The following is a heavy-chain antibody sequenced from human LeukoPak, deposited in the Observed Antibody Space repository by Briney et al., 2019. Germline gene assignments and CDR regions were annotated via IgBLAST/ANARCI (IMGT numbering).Heavy chain of an antibody. Sequence: GGSLRLSCAASGFTFSSSAMSWVRQAPGKGLEWVSAISNNGGYTYYADSVKGRFTISRDNSKNTLYLQMNSLRAEDTAVYYCAREEGSSWSAFDYWGQGTLVTVSS. V-gene: IGHV3-23*01. D-gene: IGHD6-13*01. CDR1: GFTFSSSA. CDR2: ISNNGGYT. CDR3: AREEGSSWSAFDY. J-gene: IGHJ4*02.